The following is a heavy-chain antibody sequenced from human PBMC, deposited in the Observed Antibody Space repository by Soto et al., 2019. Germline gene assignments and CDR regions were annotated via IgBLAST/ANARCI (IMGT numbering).Heavy chain of an antibody. D-gene: IGHD3-3*01. CDR1: GGSISSGRYY. CDR2: IYHSGNT. J-gene: IGHJ5*02. Sequence: PSETLSLTCTVSGGSISSGRYYWNWIRQHPGKGLEWIGYIYHSGNTYYNPSLKSRSSISLDTSKNQFSLKWNSVTVEHTAVYYSTGIDNRFLEWLFPESWGQGTLVNVSS. V-gene: IGHV4-31*03. CDR3: TGIDNRFLEWLFPES.